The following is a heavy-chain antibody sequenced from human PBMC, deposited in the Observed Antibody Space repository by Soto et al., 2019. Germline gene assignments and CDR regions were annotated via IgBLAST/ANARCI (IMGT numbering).Heavy chain of an antibody. CDR2: IKQDGSEK. CDR1: GFTFSSYW. J-gene: IGHJ6*02. D-gene: IGHD6-13*01. V-gene: IGHV3-7*01. Sequence: GGSLRLSCAASGFTFSSYWMSWVRQAPGKGLEWVANIKQDGSEKYYVDSVKGRFTISRDNAKNSLYLQMNSLRAEDTAVYYCARDGIAAAGPHHYYYYGMDVWGQGTTVTVSS. CDR3: ARDGIAAAGPHHYYYYGMDV.